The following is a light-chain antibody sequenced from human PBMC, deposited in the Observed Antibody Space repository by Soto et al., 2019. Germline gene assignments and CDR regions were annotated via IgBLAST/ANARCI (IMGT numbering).Light chain of an antibody. CDR1: QSFSTSY. V-gene: IGKV3-20*01. CDR2: NTF. CDR3: QQYGGSPFT. Sequence: EIVFTQSPGTLSLSPGDRATLACRASQSFSTSYLAWYQHKPGQAPRLLIHNTFTRATGIPDRFSGSGSGTDFTLTISRLEPEDFAVYYCQQYGGSPFTFGPGTKMDIK. J-gene: IGKJ3*01.